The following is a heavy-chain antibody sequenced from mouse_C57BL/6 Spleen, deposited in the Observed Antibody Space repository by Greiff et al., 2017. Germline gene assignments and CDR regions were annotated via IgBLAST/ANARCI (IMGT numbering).Heavy chain of an antibody. CDR3: ARGDDY. CDR1: GYSITSGYY. V-gene: IGHV3-6*01. CDR2: ISYDGSN. J-gene: IGHJ2*01. D-gene: IGHD3-3*01. Sequence: DVHLVESGPGLVKPSQSLSLTCSVTGYSITSGYYWNWIRQFPGNKLEWMGYISYDGSNNYNPSLKNRISITRDTSKNQFFLKLNSVTTEDTATYYCARGDDYWGQGTTLTVSS.